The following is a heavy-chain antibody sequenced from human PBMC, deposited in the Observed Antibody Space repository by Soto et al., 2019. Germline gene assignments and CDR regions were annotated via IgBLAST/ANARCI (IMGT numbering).Heavy chain of an antibody. CDR2: ISSSSSTI. D-gene: IGHD2-2*01. V-gene: IGHV3-48*01. CDR1: GFTFSSYS. Sequence: EVQLVESGGGLVQPGGSLRLSCAASGFTFSSYSMNWVRQAPGKGLEWVSYISSSSSTIDYADSVKGRFTISRDNAKNSLYLQMNSLRAEDTAVYYCARSPYCSSTSCYHYYYMDVWGKGTTVTVSS. CDR3: ARSPYCSSTSCYHYYYMDV. J-gene: IGHJ6*03.